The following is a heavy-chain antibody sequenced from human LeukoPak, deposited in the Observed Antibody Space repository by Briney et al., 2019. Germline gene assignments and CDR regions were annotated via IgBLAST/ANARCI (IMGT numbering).Heavy chain of an antibody. CDR1: GGSISSYY. CDR2: IYYSGST. J-gene: IGHJ4*02. CDR3: ARASSGWYGLFDY. V-gene: IGHV4-59*01. Sequence: SETLSLTCTVSGGSISSYYWSWLRQPPGKGLEWIGYIYYSGSTNYNPSLKSRVTMSVDTSKNQFSLKVHSVTASDTAVYYCARASSGWYGLFDYWGQGTLVTVSS. D-gene: IGHD6-13*01.